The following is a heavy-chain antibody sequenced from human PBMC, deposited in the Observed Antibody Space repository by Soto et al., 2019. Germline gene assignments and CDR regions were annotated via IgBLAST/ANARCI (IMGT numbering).Heavy chain of an antibody. CDR2: INVYNGNT. V-gene: IGHV1-18*01. CDR1: GYTFTSYG. CDR3: ARDTSRGEYDY. D-gene: IGHD3-10*01. Sequence: QVQLVQSGAEVKKPGASVKVSCKASGYTFTSYGISWVRQAPGQGLEWMGWINVYNGNTNYAQKLQGRVTMTTDTSTSTAYLELRSMRSDDAAVYFCARDTSRGEYDYWGQGTLVTVSS. J-gene: IGHJ4*02.